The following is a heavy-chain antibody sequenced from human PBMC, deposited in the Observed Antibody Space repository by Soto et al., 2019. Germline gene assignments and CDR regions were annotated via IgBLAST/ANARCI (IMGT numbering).Heavy chain of an antibody. CDR3: ARDARAVFWSRYSHFYH. V-gene: IGHV3-30-3*01. CDR1: GFTSSSYA. CDR2: ISSDGNNQ. J-gene: IGHJ4*02. D-gene: IGHD3-3*01. Sequence: PGGSLRLSCAASGFTSSSYALHWVRQAPGRGLEWVAVISSDGNNQYYVDSVKGRFTISRDNSKNTLHLQMNSLRTEDTAVYYCARDARAVFWSRYSHFYHWGKGNLVTVSS.